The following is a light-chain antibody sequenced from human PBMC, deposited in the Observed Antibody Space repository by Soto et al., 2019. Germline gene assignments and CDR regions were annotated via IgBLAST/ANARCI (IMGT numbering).Light chain of an antibody. CDR1: SSDVGGYHY. V-gene: IGLV2-14*01. CDR2: DDS. Sequence: QSVLTQPASVSGSPGQSITISCTGTSSDVGGYHYVSWYQQYPGKAPKVMIYDDSNRPSGVSNRFSGSKSGTTASLTISGLQAEDEADYYCSSYTSSITYVFGTGTKVTVL. J-gene: IGLJ1*01. CDR3: SSYTSSITYV.